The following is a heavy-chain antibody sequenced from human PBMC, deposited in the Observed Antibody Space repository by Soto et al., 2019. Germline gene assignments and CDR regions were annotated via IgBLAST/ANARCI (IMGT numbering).Heavy chain of an antibody. V-gene: IGHV3-33*01. J-gene: IGHJ4*02. CDR3: ARDQCSGGSCYLDY. CDR2: IWYDGSNK. D-gene: IGHD2-15*01. CDR1: GFTFSSYG. Sequence: QVQLVESGGGVVQPGRSLRLSCAASGFTFSSYGMHWVRQAPGKGLEWVAVIWYDGSNKYYADSVKGRFTISRDNSKNTLDLQMNSLRAEDTAVYYCARDQCSGGSCYLDYWGQGTLVTVSS.